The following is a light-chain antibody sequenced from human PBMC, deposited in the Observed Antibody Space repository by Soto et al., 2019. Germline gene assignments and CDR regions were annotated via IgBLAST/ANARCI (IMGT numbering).Light chain of an antibody. Sequence: PGERATVSCRASQSVSRSNLAWYQHKPGQAPRLLIYAASSRATGIPDRFSGGGSGTDFTLTISRLEPEDFPVYYCQQCGSSPWTFGQGTKVDIK. CDR1: QSVSRSN. CDR2: AAS. V-gene: IGKV3-20*01. J-gene: IGKJ1*01. CDR3: QQCGSSPWT.